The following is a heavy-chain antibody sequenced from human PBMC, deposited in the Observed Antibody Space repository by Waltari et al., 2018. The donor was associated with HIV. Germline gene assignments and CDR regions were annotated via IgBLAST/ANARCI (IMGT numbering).Heavy chain of an antibody. CDR3: TRRAALFRGVVDVDV. D-gene: IGHD3-10*01. J-gene: IGHJ6*02. CDR2: IRSKADRYAT. CDR1: GFIFTAAD. V-gene: IGHV3-73*01. Sequence: EVLLVESGGGVVQPGGFLNLSCAAAGFIFTAADIHWVRQAAGKGLEWIGRIRSKADRYATGYSASVKGRFSISRDDSENKVFLQMNSLKADDSAVYYCTRRAALFRGVVDVDVWGQGTTVTVSS.